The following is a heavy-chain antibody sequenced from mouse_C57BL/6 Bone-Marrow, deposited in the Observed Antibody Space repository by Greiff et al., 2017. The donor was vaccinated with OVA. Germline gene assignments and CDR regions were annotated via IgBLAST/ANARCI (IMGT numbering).Heavy chain of an antibody. CDR1: GYTFTDYY. CDR3: ARERRGWYFDV. CDR2: IYPGSGNT. V-gene: IGHV1-76*01. J-gene: IGHJ1*03. Sequence: VQLVESGAELVRPGASVKLSCKASGYTFTDYYINWVKQRPGQGLEWIARIYPGSGNTYYNEKFKGKATLTAEKSSSTAYMQLSSLTSEDSAVYFCARERRGWYFDVWGTGTTVTVSS.